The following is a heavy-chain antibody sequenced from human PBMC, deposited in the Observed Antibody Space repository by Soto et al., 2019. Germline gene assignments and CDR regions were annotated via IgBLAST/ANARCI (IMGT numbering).Heavy chain of an antibody. V-gene: IGHV4-59*01. Sequence: QVQLQESGPGLVKPSETLSLTCTVSGGSISSYYWSWIRQPPGKGLEWIGYIYYSGSTNYNPSLKSRVTISVDTSKNQFSLKLSSVTAADTAVYYCARAESSVGVPYYYDSSGAYWYFDLWGRGTLVTVSS. CDR2: IYYSGST. J-gene: IGHJ2*01. CDR1: GGSISSYY. CDR3: ARAESSVGVPYYYDSSGAYWYFDL. D-gene: IGHD3-22*01.